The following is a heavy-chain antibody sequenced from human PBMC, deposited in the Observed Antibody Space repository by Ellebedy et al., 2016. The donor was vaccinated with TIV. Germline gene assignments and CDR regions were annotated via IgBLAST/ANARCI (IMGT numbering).Heavy chain of an antibody. J-gene: IGHJ4*02. V-gene: IGHV1-69*10. CDR1: GGTFSSYG. CDR2: IIPILGKA. Sequence: AASVKVSCKASGGTFSSYGISWVRQAPGQGLEWMGGIIPILGKANYAQKFQGRVTITADESTSTAYMELSSLRSEDTAVYYCARILGGYSGHDPDFWGQGTLVTVSS. D-gene: IGHD5-12*01. CDR3: ARILGGYSGHDPDF.